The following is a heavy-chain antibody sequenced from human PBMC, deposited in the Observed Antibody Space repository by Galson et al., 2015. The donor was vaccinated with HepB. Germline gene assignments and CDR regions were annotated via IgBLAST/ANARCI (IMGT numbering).Heavy chain of an antibody. J-gene: IGHJ5*02. CDR2: INSDGSST. CDR1: GFTFSSYW. V-gene: IGHV3-74*01. D-gene: IGHD3-10*01. Sequence: SLRLSCAASGFTFSSYWMHWVRQAPGKGLVWVSRINSDGSSTSYADSVKGRFTISRDNAKNTLYLQLNSPRAEDTAVYYCAKESRRGSGSYYRPPGGFDPWGQGTLVTVSS. CDR3: AKESRRGSGSYYRPPGGFDP.